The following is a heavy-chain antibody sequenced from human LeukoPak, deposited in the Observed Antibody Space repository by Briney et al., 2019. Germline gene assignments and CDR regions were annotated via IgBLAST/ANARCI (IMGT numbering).Heavy chain of an antibody. V-gene: IGHV4-4*07. J-gene: IGHJ6*02. CDR3: ARVENNYYYGMDV. Sequence: SETLSLTGTVSGGSISIYYWSWIRQPAGKGLEWIGRIYTSGSTNYNPSLKSRVTMSVDTSKNQFSLKLSSVTAADTAVYYCARVENNYYYGMDVWGQGTTVTVSS. CDR1: GGSISIYY. CDR2: IYTSGST.